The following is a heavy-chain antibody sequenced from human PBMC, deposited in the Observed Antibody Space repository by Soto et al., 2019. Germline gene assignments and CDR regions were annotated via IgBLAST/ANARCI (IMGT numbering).Heavy chain of an antibody. CDR2: ISAGGTTM. V-gene: IGHV3-11*01. D-gene: IGHD3-10*01. J-gene: IGHJ4*02. Sequence: QVQLVESGGGLVEPGGSLRLSCAASGFRFSDHYMTWIRQAPGKGLEWVSKISAGGTTMYYAESVKGRFTVSRDNAKNSLYLQMNSLRVDDTAEYYCAGDPYYYASAFCGQGTLVTVSS. CDR3: AGDPYYYASAF. CDR1: GFRFSDHY.